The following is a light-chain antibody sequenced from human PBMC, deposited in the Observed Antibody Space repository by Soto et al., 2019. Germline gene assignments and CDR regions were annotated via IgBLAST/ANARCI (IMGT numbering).Light chain of an antibody. CDR3: QHYGSSLYT. V-gene: IGKV3-20*01. CDR2: GAS. Sequence: EIVLTQSPGTLSLSPGDGATLSCRASQSVSSSYLAWYQQTPGQAPRLLIHGASSRATGIPDRFSGSGSGTDFTLTISRLEPADFAAYYCQHYGSSLYTFGQGTKLEIK. CDR1: QSVSSSY. J-gene: IGKJ2*01.